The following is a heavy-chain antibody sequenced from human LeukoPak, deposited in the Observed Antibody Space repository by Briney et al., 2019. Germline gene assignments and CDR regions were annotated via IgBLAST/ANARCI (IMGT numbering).Heavy chain of an antibody. J-gene: IGHJ6*02. CDR1: GFTVSTYA. CDR2: LSYDEGYQ. Sequence: PGGSLRLSCAASGFTVSTYAMHWVRQAPGKGLEWVVFLSYDEGYQFYADSVKGRFTISRDNFKNTVYLQMNSLRAEDTAVYYCARCEDSSSWSFYYHGMDVWGLGTTVTVSS. D-gene: IGHD6-6*01. CDR3: ARCEDSSSWSFYYHGMDV. V-gene: IGHV3-30*04.